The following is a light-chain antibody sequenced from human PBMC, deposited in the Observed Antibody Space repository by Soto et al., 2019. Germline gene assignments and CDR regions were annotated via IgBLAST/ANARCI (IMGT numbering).Light chain of an antibody. CDR2: EVS. CDR3: MQATHRPFT. J-gene: IGKJ3*01. V-gene: IGKV2-30*01. Sequence: DVVMTQSPLSLPVTLGQPAAISCRSSQSLVNSDGNTYLNWFQQRPGQSPRRLIYEVSTRDSGVPDRFSGSGSGTDFTLTISRVEAEDVGVYYCMQATHRPFTFVPGTKVDFK. CDR1: QSLVNSDGNTY.